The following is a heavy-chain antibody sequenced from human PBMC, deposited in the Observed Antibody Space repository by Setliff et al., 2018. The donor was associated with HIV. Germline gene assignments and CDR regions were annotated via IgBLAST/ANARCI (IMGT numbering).Heavy chain of an antibody. CDR2: IIPIFGTA. V-gene: IGHV1-69*13. CDR3: AATYYCDSSGLHGFDY. D-gene: IGHD3-22*01. Sequence: SVKVPCKASGGTLSSYAISWVRQAPGQGPEWMGGIIPIFGTANYTHKFQGRVTITADESTSTPYMELSSRRSEDTPVYYCAATYYCDSSGLHGFDYWGQGTLVTVSS. J-gene: IGHJ4*02. CDR1: GGTLSSYA.